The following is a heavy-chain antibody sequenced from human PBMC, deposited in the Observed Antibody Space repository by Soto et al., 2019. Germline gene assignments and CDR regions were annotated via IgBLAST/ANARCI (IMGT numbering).Heavy chain of an antibody. CDR3: ARGDYYDSSGPFSDAFDI. CDR2: IKPDGSEK. Sequence: GGSLRLSCAASGFTFSDFPMSWVRQAPGKGLEWVANIKPDGSEKWYVDSVKGRFTISRDNAKNSLYLQMNSLRAEDTAMYYCARGDYYDSSGPFSDAFDIWGQGTMVTVS. V-gene: IGHV3-7*04. J-gene: IGHJ3*02. D-gene: IGHD3-22*01. CDR1: GFTFSDFP.